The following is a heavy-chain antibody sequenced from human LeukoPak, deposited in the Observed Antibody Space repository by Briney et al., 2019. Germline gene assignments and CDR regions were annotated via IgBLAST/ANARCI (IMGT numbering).Heavy chain of an antibody. CDR2: IRSDGSNK. CDR1: GFTFSVYG. CDR3: ATQFDSGTLANEYDY. Sequence: GGSLRLSCAASGFTFSVYGMHWVRQAPGKGLEWVSFIRSDGSNKYYTESVKGRFTVSRDNSNNTLYLQMNSLRVEDTAVYYCATQFDSGTLANEYDYWGQGSLVTVSS. D-gene: IGHD3-10*01. J-gene: IGHJ4*02. V-gene: IGHV3-30*02.